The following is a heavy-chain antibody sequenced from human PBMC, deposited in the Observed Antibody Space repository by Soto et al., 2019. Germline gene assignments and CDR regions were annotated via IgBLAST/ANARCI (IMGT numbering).Heavy chain of an antibody. CDR3: ASSYCSGGSCYVNWFDP. D-gene: IGHD2-15*01. Sequence: ASVKVSCKASGYTFTSYGISWVRQAPGQGLEWMGWISAYNGNTNYAQKLQGRVTMTTDTSTSTAYTELRSLRSDDTAVYYCASSYCSGGSCYVNWFDPWGQGTLVTVSS. CDR1: GYTFTSYG. CDR2: ISAYNGNT. J-gene: IGHJ5*02. V-gene: IGHV1-18*01.